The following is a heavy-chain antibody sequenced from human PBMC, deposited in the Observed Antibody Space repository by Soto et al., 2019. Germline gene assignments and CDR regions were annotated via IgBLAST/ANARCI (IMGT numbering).Heavy chain of an antibody. J-gene: IGHJ4*02. CDR3: ARQASYFDY. CDR1: GGSVSGYY. CDR2: IYYSGRT. Sequence: SETLSLTCTVSGGSVSGYYWSWIRQPPGKGLEWIAYIYYSGRTNYNPSLKSRVTISVDTSKNQFSLKLSSVTAADTAVYYCARQASYFDYWGQGTLVTVSS. V-gene: IGHV4-59*08.